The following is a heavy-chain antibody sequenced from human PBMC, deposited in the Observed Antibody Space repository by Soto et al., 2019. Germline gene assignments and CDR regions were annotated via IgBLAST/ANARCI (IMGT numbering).Heavy chain of an antibody. CDR2: IYADGSA. CDR3: ARHKYCSGGSCRNIWFEP. D-gene: IGHD2-15*01. J-gene: IGHJ5*02. V-gene: IGHV4-59*01. Sequence: TLSLTCTVSGGSISSSCWCWIRQPPGKGLEWLAHIYADGSANYNPSLKSRPTISLDMSKNHFSLKLTSVTAADTAVYYCARHKYCSGGSCRNIWFEPWGQG. CDR1: GGSISSSC.